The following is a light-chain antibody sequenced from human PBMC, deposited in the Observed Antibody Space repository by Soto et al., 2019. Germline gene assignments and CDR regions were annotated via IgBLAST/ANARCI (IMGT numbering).Light chain of an antibody. CDR1: DSDIGGYDH. CDR3: SSHTSSTALV. Sequence: QSVLTQPASVSASPGQSIAISCTGTDSDIGGYDHVSWYQQHPGKAPKLLIYDVTNRPSGVSSRFSGSKAGRTASLTISGLQTEDEADYYCSSHTSSTALVFGTGPKVTVL. V-gene: IGLV2-14*03. CDR2: DVT. J-gene: IGLJ1*01.